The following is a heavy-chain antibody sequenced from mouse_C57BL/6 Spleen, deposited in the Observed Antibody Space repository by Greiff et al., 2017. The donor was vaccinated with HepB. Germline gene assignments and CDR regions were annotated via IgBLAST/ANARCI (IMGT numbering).Heavy chain of an antibody. CDR1: GYTFTDYY. Sequence: EVQLQQSGPVLVKPGASVKMSCKASGYTFTDYYMNWVKQSHGKSLEWIGVINPYNGGTSYNQKFKGKATLTVDKSSSTAYMELNSLTSEDSAVYYCARFIGGYYAMDYWGQGTSVTVSS. CDR2: INPYNGGT. CDR3: ARFIGGYYAMDY. J-gene: IGHJ4*01. V-gene: IGHV1-19*01. D-gene: IGHD1-1*01.